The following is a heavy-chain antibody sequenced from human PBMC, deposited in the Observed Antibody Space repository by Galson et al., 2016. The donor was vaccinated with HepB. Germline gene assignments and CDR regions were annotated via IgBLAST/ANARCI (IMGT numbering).Heavy chain of an antibody. CDR1: GFTFSSYA. V-gene: IGHV3-30-3*01. CDR3: ASWWLRLQYFQH. J-gene: IGHJ1*01. Sequence: SLRLSCAASGFTFSSYAMHWVRQAPGKGLEWVAVISHDGNNKYYTDSVKGRFTISRDNSMNTLYLQMNSLRVEDTAVYYCASWWLRLQYFQHWGRGTLVTVSS. CDR2: ISHDGNNK. D-gene: IGHD5-12*01.